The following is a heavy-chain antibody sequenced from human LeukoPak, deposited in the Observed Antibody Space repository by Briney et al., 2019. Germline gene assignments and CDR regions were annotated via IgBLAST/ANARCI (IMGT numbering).Heavy chain of an antibody. CDR1: GFTFSDYR. J-gene: IGHJ4*01. D-gene: IGHD6-13*01. V-gene: IGHV3-7*01. Sequence: GGSLRLSCAVSGFTFSDYRMNWVRQAPGKGLEWVASIRQDGGEKSYVDSVKGRFTISRDNTKRSLYLQMSSLRAEDTAVYYCARDGTAAGLYFDLWGQGTLVTVSS. CDR2: IRQDGGEK. CDR3: ARDGTAAGLYFDL.